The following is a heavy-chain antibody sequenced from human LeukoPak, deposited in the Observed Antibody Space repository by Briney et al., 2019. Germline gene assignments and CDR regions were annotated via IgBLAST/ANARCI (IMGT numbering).Heavy chain of an antibody. CDR3: ARDISSSTRAFDI. D-gene: IGHD2-15*01. J-gene: IGHJ3*02. CDR1: GFTFSSYG. V-gene: IGHV3-21*05. Sequence: GRSLRLSCAASGFTFSSYGMHWVRQAPGKGLEWVSFISSSRSHTFYADSVKGRFTIFRDSAKNSLYLQMNNLRGEDTAVYYCARDISSSTRAFDIWGQGTMVAVS. CDR2: ISSSRSHT.